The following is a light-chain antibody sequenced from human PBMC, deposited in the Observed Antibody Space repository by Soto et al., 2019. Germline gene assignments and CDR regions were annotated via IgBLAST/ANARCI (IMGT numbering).Light chain of an antibody. V-gene: IGLV1-40*01. Sequence: QSVLTQPPSMSGAPGQRVTISCTGSSSNIGAGYDVHWYQQLPGTAPKLLIFRNNNRPSGVPDRFSGSKSGTSASLAITGLQAEDEADYYCQSYDSSLGAYVFATGTKVTV. J-gene: IGLJ1*01. CDR1: SSNIGAGYD. CDR3: QSYDSSLGAYV. CDR2: RNN.